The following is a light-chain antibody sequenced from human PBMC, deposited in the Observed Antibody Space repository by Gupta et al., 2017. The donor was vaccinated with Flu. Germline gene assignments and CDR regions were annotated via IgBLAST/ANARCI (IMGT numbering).Light chain of an antibody. CDR3: GTWDNSLSAVV. CDR2: ENN. CDR1: SSNIGKYNY. V-gene: IGLV1-51*02. J-gene: IGLJ2*01. Sequence: QSVLTQPPSVSAAPGPKVTISCSGSSSNIGKYNYVSWYQQVPGTAPTLLIYENNKRPSGIPDRFSGSKSGTSATLGITGLQTGDEADYYCGTWDNSLSAVVFGGGTKLTVL.